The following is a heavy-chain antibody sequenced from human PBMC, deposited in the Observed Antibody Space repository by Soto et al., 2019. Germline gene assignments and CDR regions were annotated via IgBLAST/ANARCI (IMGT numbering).Heavy chain of an antibody. CDR3: AHKGQDDWNLDY. CDR2: IYWDDDK. J-gene: IGHJ4*02. Sequence: QITLKESGPTLVKPTQTLTLTCTFSGFSLTTNGVGVGWIRQSPGKALEWLAVIYWDDDKRYSPSLKSRLSITKDTSKNQVVLIMTNMDTVNTATYYCAHKGQDDWNLDYWGQGTLVTVSS. D-gene: IGHD1-1*01. CDR1: GFSLTTNGVG. V-gene: IGHV2-5*02.